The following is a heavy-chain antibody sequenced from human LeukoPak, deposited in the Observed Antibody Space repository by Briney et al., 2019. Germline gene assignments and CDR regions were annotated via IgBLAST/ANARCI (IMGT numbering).Heavy chain of an antibody. D-gene: IGHD6-19*01. Sequence: GGSLRLSCAASGFIFSDSVMSWVREAPGKGLEWVAAISSTGYTDNADSLKGRCSISRDNSKDTLYLQMNSLRVDDTAIYYCARRTAGAKDLWGKGTTVTVSP. V-gene: IGHV3-23*05. CDR1: GFIFSDSV. J-gene: IGHJ6*04. CDR3: ARRTAGAKDL. CDR2: ISSTGYT.